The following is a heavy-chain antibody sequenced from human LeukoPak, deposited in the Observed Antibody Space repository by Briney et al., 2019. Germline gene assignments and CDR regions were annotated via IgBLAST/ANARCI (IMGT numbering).Heavy chain of an antibody. CDR2: ISGSGSDT. J-gene: IGHJ4*02. Sequence: GGCLRLSCAASGFTFSRFAMSWVRQAPGKGLEWVSAISGSGSDTYYADSVKGRFTVSRDNSKNTLYLQMNSLRAEDTALYYCAKDRYADYSFEYWGQGTLVTVSP. CDR1: GFTFSRFA. D-gene: IGHD4-17*01. CDR3: AKDRYADYSFEY. V-gene: IGHV3-23*01.